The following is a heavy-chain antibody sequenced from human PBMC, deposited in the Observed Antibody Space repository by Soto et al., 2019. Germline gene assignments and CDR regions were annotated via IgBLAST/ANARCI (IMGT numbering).Heavy chain of an antibody. V-gene: IGHV4-59*01. CDR2: IYYSGST. D-gene: IGHD3-16*01. CDR3: ARAWGRVFDY. CDR1: GGSISSYY. J-gene: IGHJ4*02. Sequence: QVQLQESGPGLVKPSETLSLTCTVSGGSISSYYWSWIRQPPGKGLEWIGYIYYSGSTNYNPSLKSRVTISVDTSKNQFSLKLSSETAADTAVYYCARAWGRVFDYWGQGTLVTVSS.